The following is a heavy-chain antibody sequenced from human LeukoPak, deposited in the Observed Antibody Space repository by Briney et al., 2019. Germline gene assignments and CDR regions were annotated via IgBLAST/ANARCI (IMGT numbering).Heavy chain of an antibody. Sequence: GGSLRLSCAASGFTFSDYYMSWIRQAPGKGLEWVSVIYSGGSTYYADSVKGRFTISRDNSKNTLYLQMNSLRAEDTAVYYCARDKKQWGFNYWGQGTLVTVSS. CDR2: IYSGGST. D-gene: IGHD6-19*01. CDR3: ARDKKQWGFNY. V-gene: IGHV3-66*01. J-gene: IGHJ4*02. CDR1: GFTFSDYY.